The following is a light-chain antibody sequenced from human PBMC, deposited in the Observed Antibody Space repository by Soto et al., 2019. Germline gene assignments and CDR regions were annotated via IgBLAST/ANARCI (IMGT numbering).Light chain of an antibody. V-gene: IGKV2D-30*01. CDR3: QQFKSYPIT. Sequence: WDSGVPHRFSGSGSGTDFTLKINRVEAEDFGPYYCQQFKSYPITFGQGTRLEIK. J-gene: IGKJ5*01.